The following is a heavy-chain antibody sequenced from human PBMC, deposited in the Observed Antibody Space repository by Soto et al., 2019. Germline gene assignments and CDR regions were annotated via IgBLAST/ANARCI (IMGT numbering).Heavy chain of an antibody. CDR1: GFTFSSYA. J-gene: IGHJ6*02. V-gene: IGHV3-30-3*01. D-gene: IGHD5-12*01. CDR2: ISYDGSNK. Sequence: QVQLVESGGGVVQPGRSLRLSCAASGFTFSSYAMHWVRQAPGKGLEWVAVISYDGSNKYYADSVKGRFTISRDNSKNTRYLQMNSLGAEDTAVYYCARDYYRFNSGYGFSMDVWGQGTTVTVSS. CDR3: ARDYYRFNSGYGFSMDV.